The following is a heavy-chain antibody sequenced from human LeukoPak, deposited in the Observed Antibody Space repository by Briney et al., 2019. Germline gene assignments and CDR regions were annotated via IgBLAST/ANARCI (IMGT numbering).Heavy chain of an antibody. CDR2: IYSGGGT. V-gene: IGHV3-66*01. D-gene: IGHD2-21*02. CDR3: ARDLVVTATPFDY. CDR1: GFTVSTNY. J-gene: IGHJ4*02. Sequence: GGSLRLSCAASGFTVSTNYMSWVRQAPGKGLEWVSVIYSGGGTFYADSVKGRFTISRDNSKNTLYLQMNSLRAEDTAVYYCARDLVVTATPFDYWGQGTLVTVSS.